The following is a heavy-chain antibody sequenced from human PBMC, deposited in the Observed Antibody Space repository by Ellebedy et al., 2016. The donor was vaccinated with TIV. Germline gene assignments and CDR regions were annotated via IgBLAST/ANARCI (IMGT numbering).Heavy chain of an antibody. CDR1: GGSISNRSNS. D-gene: IGHD6-19*01. CDR3: ATSIPVSGRIEH. J-gene: IGHJ5*02. Sequence: MPSETLSLTCTVSGGSISNRSNSWGWIRQPPGKGLEWIGRISYSGSTYYAPSLKSRVSISVDTFKNQFSLKLSSVTAADTAVYYCATSIPVSGRIEHWGQGSLVTVSS. CDR2: ISYSGST. V-gene: IGHV4-39*01.